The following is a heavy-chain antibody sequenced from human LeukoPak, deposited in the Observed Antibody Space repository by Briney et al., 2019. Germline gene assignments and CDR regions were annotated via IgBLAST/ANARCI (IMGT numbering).Heavy chain of an antibody. CDR2: TYYTGTT. V-gene: IGHV4-39*07. CDR3: ARDATMMGNYFNY. CDR1: GGSITISNYY. D-gene: IGHD5-12*01. J-gene: IGHJ4*02. Sequence: PSETLSLTCTVSGGSITISNYYWAWIRQPPGKGLEWIGSTYYTGTTYYNPSLKSRVTILVDTSKNHFSLELNSVTAADTAVYYCARDATMMGNYFNYWGQGTLVTVSS.